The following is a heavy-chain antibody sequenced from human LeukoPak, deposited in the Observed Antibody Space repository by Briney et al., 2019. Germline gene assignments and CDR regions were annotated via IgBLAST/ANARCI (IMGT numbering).Heavy chain of an antibody. CDR3: ARGGYYGSGNDFRFDP. CDR1: GGSFSGYY. V-gene: IGHV4-34*01. J-gene: IGHJ5*02. Sequence: SETLSLTCAVYGGSFSGYYWSWIRQPPGKGLEWIGSISHSGSTHYNPSLRGRVTISVDSSKIQFSLKVSSVTATDTAVYYCARGGYYGSGNDFRFDPWGQGTLVTVSS. D-gene: IGHD3-10*01. CDR2: ISHSGST.